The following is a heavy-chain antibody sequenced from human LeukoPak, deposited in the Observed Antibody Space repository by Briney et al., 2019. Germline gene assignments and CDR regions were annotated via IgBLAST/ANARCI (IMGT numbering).Heavy chain of an antibody. D-gene: IGHD2-2*01. J-gene: IGHJ4*02. Sequence: GGSLRLSCAASGFTFSSYGMHWVRQAPGKGLEWVAVISYDGSNKYYADSVKGRFTISRDNSKNTLYLQMNSLRAEDTAVYYCARGGGIVVVPAVYWGQGTLVTVSS. CDR2: ISYDGSNK. V-gene: IGHV3-30*03. CDR1: GFTFSSYG. CDR3: ARGGGIVVVPAVY.